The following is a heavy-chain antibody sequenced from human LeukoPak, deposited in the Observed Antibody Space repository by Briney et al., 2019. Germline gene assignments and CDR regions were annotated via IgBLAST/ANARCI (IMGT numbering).Heavy chain of an antibody. J-gene: IGHJ4*02. CDR1: GFTFSSYA. CDR2: ISGSGGST. CDR3: AKHSGGYLEALVY. Sequence: GGSLGLSCAASGFTFSSYAMSWVRQAPGKGLEWVSAISGSGGSTYYADSVKGRFTISRDNSKNTLYLQMNSLRAEDPAVYYCAKHSGGYLEALVYWGQGTLVTVSS. D-gene: IGHD1-26*01. V-gene: IGHV3-23*01.